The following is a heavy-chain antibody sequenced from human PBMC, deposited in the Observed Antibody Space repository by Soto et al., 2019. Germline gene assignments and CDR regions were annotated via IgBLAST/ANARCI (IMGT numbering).Heavy chain of an antibody. D-gene: IGHD3-3*01. J-gene: IGHJ3*02. Sequence: GASVKVSCKASGYTFTSYGISWVRQAPGQGLEWMGWISAYNGNTNYAQKLQGRVTMTTDTSTSTAYMELRSLRSDDTAVYYCARDSWSKEVLRFFEYSHDAFAIWGQGTIVTVSS. CDR2: ISAYNGNT. CDR3: ARDSWSKEVLRFFEYSHDAFAI. V-gene: IGHV1-18*01. CDR1: GYTFTSYG.